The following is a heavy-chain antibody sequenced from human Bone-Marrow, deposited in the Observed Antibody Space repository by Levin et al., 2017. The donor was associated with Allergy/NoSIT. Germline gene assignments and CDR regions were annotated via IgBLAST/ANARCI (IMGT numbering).Heavy chain of an antibody. J-gene: IGHJ3*02. CDR3: ARILPPTASMVRGVPDTWGAFDI. CDR2: IDWDDDK. Sequence: QTLSLPCTFSGFSLSTSGMCVSWIRQPPGKALEWLARIDWDDDKYYSTSLKTRLTISKDTSKNQVVLTMTNMDPVDTATYYCARILPPTASMVRGVPDTWGAFDIWGQGTMVTVSS. V-gene: IGHV2-70*11. CDR1: GFSLSTSGMC. D-gene: IGHD3-10*01.